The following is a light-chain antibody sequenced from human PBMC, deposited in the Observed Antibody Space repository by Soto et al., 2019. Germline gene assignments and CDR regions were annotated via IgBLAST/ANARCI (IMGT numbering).Light chain of an antibody. CDR3: QQYNSYWT. CDR1: QGINNF. Sequence: DIQMTQSPSSLSASVGDRVTITCRASQGINNFLAWYQQKPGKVPKLLIYKASSLESGVPSRFSGSGSGTEFTLTISSLQPDDFATYYCQQYNSYWTFGQGTKVEIK. CDR2: KAS. V-gene: IGKV1-5*03. J-gene: IGKJ1*01.